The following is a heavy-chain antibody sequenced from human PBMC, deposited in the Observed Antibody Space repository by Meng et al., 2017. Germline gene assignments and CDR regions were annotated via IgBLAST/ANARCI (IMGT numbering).Heavy chain of an antibody. J-gene: IGHJ4*02. CDR3: ARMNYGSGSRRLDY. CDR2: INPNSGGT. D-gene: IGHD3-10*01. CDR1: GYTFTGYY. V-gene: IGHV1-2*06. Sequence: GQFGAGWNMHVAYVKVSCKASGYTFTGYYMHWVRQAPGQGLEWMGRINPNSGGTNYAQKFQGRVTMTRDTSISTAYMELSRLRSDDTAVYYCARMNYGSGSRRLDYWGQGTLVTVSS.